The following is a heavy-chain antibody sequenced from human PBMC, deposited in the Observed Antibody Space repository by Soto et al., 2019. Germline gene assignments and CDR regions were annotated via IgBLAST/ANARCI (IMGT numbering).Heavy chain of an antibody. V-gene: IGHV1-46*01. CDR1: GYTFTSYY. CDR3: ARDLAYYYDSSGPSGAFDI. Sequence: GASVKVSCKASGYTFTSYYMHWVRQAPGQGLEWMGIINPSGGSTSYALKFQGRVTMTRDTSTSTVYMELSSLRSEDTAVYYCARDLAYYYDSSGPSGAFDIWGQGTMVTVSS. CDR2: INPSGGST. J-gene: IGHJ3*02. D-gene: IGHD3-22*01.